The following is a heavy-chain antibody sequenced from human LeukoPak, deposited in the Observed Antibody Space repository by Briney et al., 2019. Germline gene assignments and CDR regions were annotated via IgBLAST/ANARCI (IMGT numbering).Heavy chain of an antibody. D-gene: IGHD2-2*01. J-gene: IGHJ6*03. CDR2: IIPFFGTA. V-gene: IGHV1-69*01. CDR1: GGTFISYA. CDR3: ARAVVPAARHLSRSDLYYYMDV. Sequence: ASVKVSCKASGGTFISYAFSWVRQAPGQGLEWMGGIIPFFGTANYAQKFQGRVTITADETTSTTYMELSSLRSDDTAVYYCARAVVPAARHLSRSDLYYYMDVWGKGTTVIVSS.